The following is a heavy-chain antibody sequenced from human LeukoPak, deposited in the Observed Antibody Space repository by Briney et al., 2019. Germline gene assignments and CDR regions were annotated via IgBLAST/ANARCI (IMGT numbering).Heavy chain of an antibody. V-gene: IGHV4-59*01. J-gene: IGHJ3*02. CDR1: GGSFSSYY. D-gene: IGHD3-3*01. CDR3: ARGGNDFWSGSPDAFDI. Sequence: AETLSLTCTVSGGSFSSYYWSWVRQPPGKGLEWIGYIYYSGSTNYNPSLKSRVTISVDTSKNQFSLKLSSVSAADTAVYYCARGGNDFWSGSPDAFDIWGQGTMVTVSS. CDR2: IYYSGST.